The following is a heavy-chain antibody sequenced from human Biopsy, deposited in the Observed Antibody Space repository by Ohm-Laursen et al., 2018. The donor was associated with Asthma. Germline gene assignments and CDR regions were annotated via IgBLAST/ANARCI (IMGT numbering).Heavy chain of an antibody. D-gene: IGHD1-1*01. CDR2: ISKDASTQ. V-gene: IGHV3-30*01. CDR3: VRDGTDDAFDI. J-gene: IGHJ3*02. CDR1: GFSFSNFA. Sequence: SLRLSCSASGFSFSNFAIHWVRQAPGKGLEWVGVISKDASTQDYADSVKGRFTMVRDNSKNTLDLQMNSLREEDTAVYYCVRDGTDDAFDIWGQGTVVSVSS.